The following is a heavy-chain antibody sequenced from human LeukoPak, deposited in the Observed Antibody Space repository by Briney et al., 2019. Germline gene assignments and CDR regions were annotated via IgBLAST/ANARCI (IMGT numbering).Heavy chain of an antibody. D-gene: IGHD3-22*01. V-gene: IGHV4-59*08. Sequence: SETLSLTCTVSGGSISSYYWSWIRQPPGKGLEWIGYIYYSGSTNYNPSLKSRVTISVDTSKNQFSLKLSSVTAADTAVYYCARLPFLYDSSGYYYDYWGQGTLVTVSS. CDR1: GGSISSYY. J-gene: IGHJ4*02. CDR3: ARLPFLYDSSGYYYDY. CDR2: IYYSGST.